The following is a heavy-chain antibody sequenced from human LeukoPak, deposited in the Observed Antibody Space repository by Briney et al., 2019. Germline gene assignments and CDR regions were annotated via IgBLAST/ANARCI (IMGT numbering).Heavy chain of an antibody. CDR2: ISGSGGST. D-gene: IGHD6-19*01. V-gene: IGHV3-23*01. CDR3: AKDFSVAESGAFDY. J-gene: IGHJ4*02. CDR1: GFTFSSYA. Sequence: GGSLRLSCAASGFTFSSYAMSWVRQAPGKGLEWVSAISGSGGSTHYADSVKGRFTISRDNSKNTLYLQMNSLRAEDTAVYYCAKDFSVAESGAFDYWGQGTLVTVSS.